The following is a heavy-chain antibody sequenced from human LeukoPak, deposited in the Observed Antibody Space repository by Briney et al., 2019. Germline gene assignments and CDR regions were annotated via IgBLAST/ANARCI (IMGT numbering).Heavy chain of an antibody. D-gene: IGHD6-13*01. Sequence: GASVKVSCKASGYTFSRYGLTWVRQAPGQGLEWMGWISGHDGNTDYAQKLQGRVTMTTDTSTSTAYMELRSLRSDDTAVYYCARDRKIGQQLAGLEYSYYGMDVWGQGTTVTVSS. CDR2: ISGHDGNT. J-gene: IGHJ6*02. CDR1: GYTFSRYG. CDR3: ARDRKIGQQLAGLEYSYYGMDV. V-gene: IGHV1-18*01.